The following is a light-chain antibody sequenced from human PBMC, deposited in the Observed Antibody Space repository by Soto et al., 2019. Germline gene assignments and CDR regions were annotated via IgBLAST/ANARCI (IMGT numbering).Light chain of an antibody. CDR2: KAS. V-gene: IGKV1-5*03. CDR3: KQYNSYPLT. J-gene: IGKJ4*01. Sequence: DIQITQSPSALSACVGPPVSITFPSSQSISSWLAWYQQKPGKAPKLLIYKASSLESGVPSRFSGSGSGTEFTLAISSLQTDDFATYYCKQYNSYPLTFGGGTKVDIK. CDR1: QSISSW.